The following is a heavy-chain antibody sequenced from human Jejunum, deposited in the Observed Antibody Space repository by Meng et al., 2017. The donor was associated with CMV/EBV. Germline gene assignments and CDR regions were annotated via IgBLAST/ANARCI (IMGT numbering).Heavy chain of an antibody. Sequence: CAASGFTFSAYPMTGVRQAPGKGLEWVSSIGRSPDYIHYADSLKGRFIISRDNAKSSLYLDMNSLRADDTAVYYCATEAQLPPRIDFWGQGTLVTVSS. CDR3: ATEAQLPPRIDF. CDR1: GFTFSAYP. J-gene: IGHJ4*02. CDR2: IGRSPDYI. D-gene: IGHD2-2*01. V-gene: IGHV3-21*06.